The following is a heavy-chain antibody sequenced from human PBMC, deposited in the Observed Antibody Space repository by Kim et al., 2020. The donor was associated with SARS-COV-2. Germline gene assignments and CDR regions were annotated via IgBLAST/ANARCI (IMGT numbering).Heavy chain of an antibody. V-gene: IGHV3-73*01. J-gene: IGHJ3*02. CDR1: GFIFTDSA. CDR2: IRSKANSYAT. CDR3: TRVPPDPGSYYDAFDI. D-gene: IGHD3-10*01. Sequence: GGSLRLSCAASGFIFTDSAMHWVRHASGKGLEWVGRIRSKANSYATAYAASLKGRFTISRDDSKNTAYLQLNSLATEDTAVYYCTRVPPDPGSYYDAFDIWGQGTMVTVSS.